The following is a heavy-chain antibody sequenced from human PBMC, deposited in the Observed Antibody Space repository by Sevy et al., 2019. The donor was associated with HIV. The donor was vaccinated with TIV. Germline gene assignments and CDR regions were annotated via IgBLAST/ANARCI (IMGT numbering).Heavy chain of an antibody. J-gene: IGHJ5*02. D-gene: IGHD3-10*01. CDR3: ARGGRGVIIYH. V-gene: IGHV3-7*03. CDR1: GFTFSSYW. CDR2: IKQDGSEK. Sequence: GGSLRLSCAASGFTFSSYWMSWVRQAPGKGLEWVANIKQDGSEKYYVDSVKGRFTISGDNAKNSLYLQMNSLRAEDTAVYYCARGGRGVIIYHWGQGTLVTVSS.